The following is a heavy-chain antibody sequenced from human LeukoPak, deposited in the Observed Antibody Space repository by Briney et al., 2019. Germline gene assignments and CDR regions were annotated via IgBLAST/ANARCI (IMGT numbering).Heavy chain of an antibody. V-gene: IGHV1-3*04. Sequence: ASVKISCKGSGYTFSVHSLHWVRQAPGQRPEWMGWITIGDGHTRYSQKFQDGLTFTRDTPAATAYMELRNLQSEDTAIYYCTRGAVAGNGYGYWGQGTLVTVSS. CDR2: ITIGDGHT. CDR3: TRGAVAGNGYGY. CDR1: GYTFSVHS. J-gene: IGHJ4*02. D-gene: IGHD6-19*01.